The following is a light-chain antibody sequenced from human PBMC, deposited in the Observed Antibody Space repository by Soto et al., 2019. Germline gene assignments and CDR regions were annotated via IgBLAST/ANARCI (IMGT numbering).Light chain of an antibody. CDR3: QQYDDLPPFA. Sequence: DIQMTQSPSPLSASVGDTVTITCQASQDINIYLNWYQQKPGKAPQLLIYDASNLETGVPSRFSGSGSGTDFSLTISSLQPEDFATYYCQQYDDLPPFAVGPGTKVDIK. CDR2: DAS. J-gene: IGKJ3*01. CDR1: QDINIY. V-gene: IGKV1-33*01.